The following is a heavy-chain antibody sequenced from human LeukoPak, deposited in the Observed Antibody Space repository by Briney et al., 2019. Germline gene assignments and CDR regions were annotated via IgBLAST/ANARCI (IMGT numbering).Heavy chain of an antibody. CDR3: ARDVLRMTTLGSFDY. CDR2: IHGNGETT. V-gene: IGHV3-23*01. Sequence: GGSLRLSCAASGFTFSSYAMHWVRQAPGKGLEWVSGIHGNGETTYYADSVKGRFTISRDNSKNTLYLQMNSLRAEDTAVYYCARDVLRMTTLGSFDYWGQGTLATVSS. J-gene: IGHJ4*02. D-gene: IGHD7-27*01. CDR1: GFTFSSYA.